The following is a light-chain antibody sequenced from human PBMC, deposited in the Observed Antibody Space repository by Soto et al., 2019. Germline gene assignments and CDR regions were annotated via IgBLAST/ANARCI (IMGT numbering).Light chain of an antibody. CDR2: DAS. V-gene: IGKV3-11*01. Sequence: EIVLTQSPATLSLSPGGSATLSCRATRSVSSYLAWYQQRPGQAPRLLIYDASSRPTDIPARFSGSGSGTDSTLTISSLEPEDFALYYCQQRSNWPITFGQGTRLEIK. CDR1: RSVSSY. CDR3: QQRSNWPIT. J-gene: IGKJ5*01.